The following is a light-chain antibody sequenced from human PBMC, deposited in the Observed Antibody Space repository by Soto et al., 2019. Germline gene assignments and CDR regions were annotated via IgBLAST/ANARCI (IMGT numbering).Light chain of an antibody. CDR1: SSNIGSNY. Sequence: QAVLTQPPSASGTPGQTVTISCSGSSSNIGSNYLYWYQQLPGTAPKLLIYRNDQRPSGVPDRFSGSKSGTSASLAISRLRSEDEADYYCAAWDDSLSGVVFGGGTKLTVL. J-gene: IGLJ2*01. CDR3: AAWDDSLSGVV. CDR2: RND. V-gene: IGLV1-47*01.